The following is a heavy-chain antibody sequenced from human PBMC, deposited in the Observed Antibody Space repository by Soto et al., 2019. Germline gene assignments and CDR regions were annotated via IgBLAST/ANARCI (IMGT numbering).Heavy chain of an antibody. CDR1: GFSFSTYG. D-gene: IGHD6-13*01. V-gene: IGHV3-30*18. J-gene: IGHJ5*02. CDR2: ISYDGGNE. CDR3: AKDSSVVAAGSGGWFDP. Sequence: SGGSLRLSCAASGFSFSTYGMHWVRQAPGKGLEWVATISYDGGNEYYVDSAKGRFTVSRDNSKNTLYLQMNSLRPEDTAVYYCAKDSSVVAAGSGGWFDPWGQGXLVTVSS.